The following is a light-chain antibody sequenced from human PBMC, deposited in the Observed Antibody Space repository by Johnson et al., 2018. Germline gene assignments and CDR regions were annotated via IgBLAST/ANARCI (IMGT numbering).Light chain of an antibody. J-gene: IGLJ1*01. V-gene: IGLV1-51*02. CDR2: ENN. CDR3: GTWDSSLGAGNV. Sequence: QSVLTQPPSVSAAPGQKVTISCSGSSSNIGNNYVSWYQQLPGTAPKLLIYENNKRPSGIPDRFSGSKSGTSATLGITGLQTGDEADYYCGTWDSSLGAGNVVGTGTKVTV. CDR1: SSNIGNNY.